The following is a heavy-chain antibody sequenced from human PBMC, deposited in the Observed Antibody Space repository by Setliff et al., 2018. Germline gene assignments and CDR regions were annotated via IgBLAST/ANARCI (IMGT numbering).Heavy chain of an antibody. J-gene: IGHJ4*02. D-gene: IGHD5-12*01. CDR2: ISPYNGIT. V-gene: IGHV1-18*01. CDR1: GYAFTSFG. Sequence: ASVKVSCKASGYAFTSFGVNWVRQAPGQGLEWMGWISPYNGITRYAQTLQGRVTISVDTSKNQFSLKLSSVTAPDTAVYYCAGGGVQRWLQSHYFDYWGQGTLVTVSS. CDR3: AGGGVQRWLQSHYFDY.